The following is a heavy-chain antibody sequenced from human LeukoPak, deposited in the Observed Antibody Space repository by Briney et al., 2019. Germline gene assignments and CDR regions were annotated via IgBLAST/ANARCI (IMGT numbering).Heavy chain of an antibody. D-gene: IGHD1-20*01. V-gene: IGHV3-21*01. CDR3: ASRRNNGNDVL. CDR1: GFTFSSYS. J-gene: IGHJ4*02. CDR2: ISSSSSYI. Sequence: GGSLRLSCAVSGFTFSSYSMNWVRQAPGKGLEWVSSISSSSSYIYYADSVKGRFTISRDNAKNSLYLQMNSLRAEDTAVYYCASRRNNGNDVLWGQGTLVTVSS.